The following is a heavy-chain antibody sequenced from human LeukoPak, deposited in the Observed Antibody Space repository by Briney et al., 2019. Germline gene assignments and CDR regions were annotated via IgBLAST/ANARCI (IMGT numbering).Heavy chain of an antibody. V-gene: IGHV4-30-2*01. Sequence: LRLSCAASGFTFDDYAMHWVRQPPGKGLEWIGYIYHSGSTYYNPSLKSRVTISVDRSKNQFSLKLSSVTAADTAVYYCASTYYYDSSGYLGAFDIWGQGTMVTVSS. CDR1: GFTFDDYA. J-gene: IGHJ3*02. CDR3: ASTYYYDSSGYLGAFDI. CDR2: IYHSGST. D-gene: IGHD3-22*01.